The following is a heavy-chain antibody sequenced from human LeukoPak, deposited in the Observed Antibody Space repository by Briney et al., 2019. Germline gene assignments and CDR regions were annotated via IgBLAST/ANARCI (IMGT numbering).Heavy chain of an antibody. CDR3: ARATGTSDY. CDR2: ISTGSTYI. J-gene: IGHJ4*02. CDR1: TFTFNHYS. V-gene: IGHV3-21*01. Sequence: GGSLRLSCAASTFTFNHYSMECVRQAPGKGLEWVSSISTGSTYIYYADSVKGRFTISRDNAKNSLYLQMNSLIPEDTAVYYYARATGTSDYWGQGTLVTVSS. D-gene: IGHD1-1*01.